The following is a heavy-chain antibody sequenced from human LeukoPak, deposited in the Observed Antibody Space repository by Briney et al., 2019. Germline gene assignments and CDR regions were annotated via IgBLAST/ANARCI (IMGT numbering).Heavy chain of an antibody. CDR3: ARGLWNGVV. D-gene: IGHD3-10*01. V-gene: IGHV3-7*01. J-gene: IGHJ4*02. CDR2: IKQDGSEK. CDR1: GITFSNYW. Sequence: PGGSLRLSCAGSGITFSNYWMTWVRQAPGKGLEWVATIKQDGSEKYYVDSEKGRFTISRDNTKNSLYLQMNSLRAEDTAVYYCARGLWNGVVWGQGTLVTVSS.